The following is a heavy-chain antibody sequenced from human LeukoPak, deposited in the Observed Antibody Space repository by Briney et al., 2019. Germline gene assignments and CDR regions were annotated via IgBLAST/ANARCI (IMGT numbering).Heavy chain of an antibody. J-gene: IGHJ3*02. Sequence: PGGSLRLSCAASGFTFSSYAMHWVRQAPGKGLEYVSAISSNGGSTYYANSVKGRFTISRDNSKNTVDLQMNSLRAEDTAVYYCARDRPSSGWLDAFDIWGQGTVVTVSS. D-gene: IGHD6-19*01. CDR2: ISSNGGST. CDR3: ARDRPSSGWLDAFDI. CDR1: GFTFSSYA. V-gene: IGHV3-64*01.